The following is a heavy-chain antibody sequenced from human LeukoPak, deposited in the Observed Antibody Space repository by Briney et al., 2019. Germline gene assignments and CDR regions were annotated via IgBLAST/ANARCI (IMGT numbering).Heavy chain of an antibody. J-gene: IGHJ5*02. CDR3: ARGRVSLDP. Sequence: PSETLSLTCAVYGGSFSGYYWSWIRHPPGKGLEWIGEINHSGSTNYNPSLKSRVTISLDTSQNQFSLKLSSVTAADTAVYYCARGRVSLDPWGQGTLVTVSS. CDR1: GGSFSGYY. CDR2: INHSGST. V-gene: IGHV4-34*01.